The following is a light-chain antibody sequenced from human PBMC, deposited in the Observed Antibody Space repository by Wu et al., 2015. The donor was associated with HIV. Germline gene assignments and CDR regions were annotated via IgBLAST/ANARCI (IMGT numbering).Light chain of an antibody. J-gene: IGKJ1*01. CDR2: KSS. CDR1: QSINSW. V-gene: IGKV1-5*03. CDR3: LQYKSSPQT. Sequence: DIQMTQSPSTLSTSVGDRVTITCRASQSINSWLAWYQMKPGKAPKLLIYKSSNLEYGVPSRFSGSGSGTEFTLTISSLQPDDFATYYCLQYKSSPQTFGQGTKVEIK.